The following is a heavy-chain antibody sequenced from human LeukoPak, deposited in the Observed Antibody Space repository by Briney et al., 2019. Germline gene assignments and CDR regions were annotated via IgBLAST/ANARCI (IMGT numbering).Heavy chain of an antibody. CDR1: GFTFDDYA. J-gene: IGHJ4*02. Sequence: GGSLRLSCAASGFTFDDYAMHWVRQAPGKGLEWVSGISWNSGSIGYADSVKGRFTISRENAKNSLYLQMNSLRAEDTALYYCAKDENALGVVAAIDYWGQGTLVTVSS. V-gene: IGHV3-9*01. D-gene: IGHD2-15*01. CDR2: ISWNSGSI. CDR3: AKDENALGVVAAIDY.